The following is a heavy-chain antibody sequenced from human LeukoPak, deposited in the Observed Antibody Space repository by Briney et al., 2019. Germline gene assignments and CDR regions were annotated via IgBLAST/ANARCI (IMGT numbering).Heavy chain of an antibody. D-gene: IGHD4-17*01. CDR1: GFTFDDYA. CDR3: AKDWAATVRGTDY. J-gene: IGHJ4*02. Sequence: GGSLRLSCAASGFTFDDYAMHWVRQAPGKGLEWVSGVNWNSDNIGSADSVKGRFTISRDNAKNSLYLQMNSLRAEDTALYYCAKDWAATVRGTDYWGQGTLVTVSS. V-gene: IGHV3-9*01. CDR2: VNWNSDNI.